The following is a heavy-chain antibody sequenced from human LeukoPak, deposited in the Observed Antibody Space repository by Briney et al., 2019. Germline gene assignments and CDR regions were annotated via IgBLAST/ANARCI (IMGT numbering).Heavy chain of an antibody. CDR3: EREQQWLVRYFDY. CDR2: IYTSGST. V-gene: IGHV4-61*02. CDR1: GGSISSGSYY. D-gene: IGHD6-19*01. J-gene: IGHJ4*02. Sequence: PSETLSLTCTVSGGSISSGSYYWSWIRQPAGKGLEWIGRIYTSGSTNYNPSLKSRVTISVDTSKNQFSLKLSSVTAADTAVYYCEREQQWLVRYFDYWGQGTLVTVSS.